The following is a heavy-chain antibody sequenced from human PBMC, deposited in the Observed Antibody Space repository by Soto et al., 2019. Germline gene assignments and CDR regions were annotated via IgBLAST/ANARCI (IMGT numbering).Heavy chain of an antibody. CDR1: GGTFGSDA. D-gene: IGHD3-22*01. J-gene: IGHJ5*02. V-gene: IGHV1-69*06. CDR2: IIPIFGTT. CDR3: ARDRTDSGYYTNWLDP. Sequence: QVHLMQSGAEVKKPGSSVKVSCKASGGTFGSDAITWVRQAPGQGLAWVGRIIPIFGTTNYAQNLQGRVTISADKSTLASYMELHSLTSDDTAIYYCARDRTDSGYYTNWLDPWGQGTQVTVSS.